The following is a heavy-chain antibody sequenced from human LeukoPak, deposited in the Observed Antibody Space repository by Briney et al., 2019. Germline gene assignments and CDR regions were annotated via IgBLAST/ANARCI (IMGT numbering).Heavy chain of an antibody. CDR3: AKDPQGFATNFDY. V-gene: IGHV3-30*02. CDR1: GFTFSSYG. D-gene: IGHD3-16*01. CDR2: IRYDGSNK. Sequence: GGSLRPSCAASGFTFSSYGMHWVRQAPGKGLEWVAFIRYDGSNKYYADSVKGRFTISRDNSKNTLYLQMNSLRAEDTAVYYCAKDPQGFATNFDYWGQGTLVTVSS. J-gene: IGHJ4*02.